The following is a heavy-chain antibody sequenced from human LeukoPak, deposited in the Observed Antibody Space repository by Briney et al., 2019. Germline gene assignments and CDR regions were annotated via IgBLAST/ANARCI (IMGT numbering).Heavy chain of an antibody. Sequence: SETLSLTCTVSGGSISSYYWSWIRQPPGKGLEWIGYIYYSGSTNYNPSLKSRVTISVDTSKSQFSLKLSSVTAADTAVYYCARDRGDGYNIFDYWGQGTLVTVSS. J-gene: IGHJ4*02. D-gene: IGHD5-24*01. CDR2: IYYSGST. V-gene: IGHV4-59*01. CDR3: ARDRGDGYNIFDY. CDR1: GGSISSYY.